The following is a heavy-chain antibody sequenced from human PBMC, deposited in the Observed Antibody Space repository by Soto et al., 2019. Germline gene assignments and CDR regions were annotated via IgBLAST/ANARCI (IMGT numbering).Heavy chain of an antibody. D-gene: IGHD4-17*01. CDR3: ARPYGGKIGDAPDL. CDR2: ISDAAGSA. V-gene: IGHV3-23*01. Sequence: PGGSLRLSCAASGFTFSSYAMSWVRQVPGKGLEWVSTISDAAGSAYYVDSVKGRFTISRDNSKKTLYLQMNSLRAEDSAVYYCARPYGGKIGDAPDLWGPGTMVTVSS. CDR1: GFTFSSYA. J-gene: IGHJ3*01.